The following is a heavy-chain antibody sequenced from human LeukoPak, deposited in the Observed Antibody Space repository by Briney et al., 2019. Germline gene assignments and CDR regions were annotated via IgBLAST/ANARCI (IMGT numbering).Heavy chain of an antibody. D-gene: IGHD2-2*01. J-gene: IGHJ6*03. CDR1: GGTFSSYA. Sequence: SVKVSCKASGGTFSSYAISWVRQAPGQGLEWMGGIIPIFGTANYAQKFQGRVTITTDESTSTAYMELSSLRSEDTAVYYCARPVVVPAARGGYYYYMDVWGKGTTVTVSS. V-gene: IGHV1-69*05. CDR3: ARPVVVPAARGGYYYYMDV. CDR2: IIPIFGTA.